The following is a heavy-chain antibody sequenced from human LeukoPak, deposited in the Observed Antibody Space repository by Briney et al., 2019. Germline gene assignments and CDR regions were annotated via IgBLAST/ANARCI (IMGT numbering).Heavy chain of an antibody. CDR3: ARGASSWYHYYYMDV. V-gene: IGHV4-59*12. D-gene: IGHD6-13*01. CDR1: GGSITNYY. Sequence: SETLSLTCTVSGGSITNYYWSWIRQPPGKGLEWIGYIHYSGSTKYKSSLKSRVTISVDTSKNQFSLKLSSVTAADTAVYYCARGASSWYHYYYMDVWGKGTTVTVSS. CDR2: IHYSGST. J-gene: IGHJ6*03.